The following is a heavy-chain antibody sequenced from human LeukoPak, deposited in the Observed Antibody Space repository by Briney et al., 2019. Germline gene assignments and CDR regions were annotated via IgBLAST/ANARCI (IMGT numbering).Heavy chain of an antibody. J-gene: IGHJ4*02. CDR1: GYTFTGYY. D-gene: IGHD3-10*01. V-gene: IGHV1-2*02. CDR2: INPNSGGT. Sequence: ASVKVSCKASGYTFTGYYMHWVRQAPGQGLEWMGWINPNSGGTNYAQKFQGRVTMTRDTSISTAYMELSRLRSDDTAVYYCAVLDNYYGSGSYFSSHMKKYYFDYWGQGTLVTVSS. CDR3: AVLDNYYGSGSYFSSHMKKYYFDY.